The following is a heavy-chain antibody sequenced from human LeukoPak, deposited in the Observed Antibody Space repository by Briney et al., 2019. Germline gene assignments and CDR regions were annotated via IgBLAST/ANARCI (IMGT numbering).Heavy chain of an antibody. Sequence: SVKVSCKASGGTFSSYAISWVRQAPGQGLEWMGGIIPIFGTANYAQKFQGRVTIPTDESTSTAYMELSSLRSEDTAVYYCARHGYKRVSHFDYWGQGTLVTVSS. V-gene: IGHV1-69*05. D-gene: IGHD1-14*01. CDR2: IIPIFGTA. CDR1: GGTFSSYA. J-gene: IGHJ4*02. CDR3: ARHGYKRVSHFDY.